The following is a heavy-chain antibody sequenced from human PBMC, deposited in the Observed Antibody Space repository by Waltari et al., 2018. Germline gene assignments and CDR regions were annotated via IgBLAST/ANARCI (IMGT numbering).Heavy chain of an antibody. CDR1: GGSISSSSYY. Sequence: QLQLQESGPGLVKPSETLSLTCTVSGGSISSSSYYWGWIRQPPGKGLEWIGSIYYSGSTFYNPSLKSRVTISVDTSKNQFSLKLSSVTAADTAVYYCASYCSGGSCYPYDAFDIWGQGTMVTVSS. CDR3: ASYCSGGSCYPYDAFDI. V-gene: IGHV4-39*07. CDR2: IYYSGST. D-gene: IGHD2-15*01. J-gene: IGHJ3*02.